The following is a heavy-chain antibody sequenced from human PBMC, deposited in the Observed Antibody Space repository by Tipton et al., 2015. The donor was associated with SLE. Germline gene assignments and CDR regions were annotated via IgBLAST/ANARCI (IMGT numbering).Heavy chain of an antibody. Sequence: QLVQSGGGVVQPGGSLRLSCEASGFTFSIYGMPWVRQAPGKGLEWVAFIRFDGTNNYYADSVKGRLTISRDNSKNTLYLQLNSLRGEDTAVYYCAKDGEQLAYYFDHWGQGTLVTVSS. V-gene: IGHV3-30*02. CDR1: GFTFSIYG. J-gene: IGHJ4*02. CDR2: IRFDGTNN. D-gene: IGHD6-13*01. CDR3: AKDGEQLAYYFDH.